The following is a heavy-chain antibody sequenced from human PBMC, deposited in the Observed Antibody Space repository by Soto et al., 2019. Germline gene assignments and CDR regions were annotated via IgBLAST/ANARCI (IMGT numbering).Heavy chain of an antibody. D-gene: IGHD6-25*01. V-gene: IGHV4-31*03. CDR3: ARESGGYDSSTRYGMDV. CDR2: IYYSGST. Sequence: SETLSLTCSVSGGSISSVGHYWTWIRQQPGKGLEWIGYIYYSGSTDYNPSPKSRVTISVDRSKNQFSLNLSSVTAADTAIYYCARESGGYDSSTRYGMDVWGQGTTVTVSS. J-gene: IGHJ6*02. CDR1: GGSISSVGHY.